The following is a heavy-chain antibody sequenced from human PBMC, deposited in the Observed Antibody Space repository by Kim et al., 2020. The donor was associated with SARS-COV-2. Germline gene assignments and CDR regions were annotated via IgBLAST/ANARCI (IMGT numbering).Heavy chain of an antibody. J-gene: IGHJ6*02. CDR2: ISYDGSNK. Sequence: GGSLRLSCAASGFTFSSYGMHWVRQAPGKGLEWVAVISYDGSNKYYADSVKGRFTISRDNSKNTLYLQMNSLRAEDTAVYYCAKEGYCSSTSCRTAHYYYGMDVWGQGTTVTVSS. V-gene: IGHV3-30*18. D-gene: IGHD2-2*01. CDR1: GFTFSSYG. CDR3: AKEGYCSSTSCRTAHYYYGMDV.